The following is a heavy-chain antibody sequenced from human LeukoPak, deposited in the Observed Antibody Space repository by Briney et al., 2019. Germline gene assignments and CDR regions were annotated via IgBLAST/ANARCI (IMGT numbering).Heavy chain of an antibody. J-gene: IGHJ4*02. CDR1: GGSIGTYY. Sequence: SETLSLTCTVSGGSIGTYYWSWVRQPPGKGLEWIAYIHASGPTNYNPPLKSRITISVDTSKNQFSLKLSSVTAADTAVYYCARHDAGIAARPFDNWGQGTLVTVSS. V-gene: IGHV4-4*09. D-gene: IGHD6-6*01. CDR3: ARHDAGIAARPFDN. CDR2: IHASGPT.